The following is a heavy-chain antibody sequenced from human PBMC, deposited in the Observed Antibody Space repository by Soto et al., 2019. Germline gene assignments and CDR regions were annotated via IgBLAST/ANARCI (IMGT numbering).Heavy chain of an antibody. CDR1: GYSFTSYW. J-gene: IGHJ6*02. Sequence: ESLRISGNGSGYSFTSYWIGWVRQMPGKGLERMGIIYPGHSDTRYSPSFQGQVTISADKSISTAYLQWSSLKASDTAMYYCAASVEMATLYGMDVWGQGTTVTVSS. V-gene: IGHV5-51*01. CDR2: IYPGHSDT. CDR3: AASVEMATLYGMDV. D-gene: IGHD5-12*01.